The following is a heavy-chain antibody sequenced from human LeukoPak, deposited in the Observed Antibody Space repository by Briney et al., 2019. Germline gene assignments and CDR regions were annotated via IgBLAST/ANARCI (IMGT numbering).Heavy chain of an antibody. CDR2: IWYDGSNK. V-gene: IGHV3-33*01. Sequence: PGGSLRLSCAASGFTFNNYGMHWVRQAPGKGLEWVAVIWYDGSNKYYADSVKGRFTISRDNPKNTLYLQMNSLRAEDTAAYYCATHCSGTSCYMYWGQGTLVTVSS. CDR3: ATHCSGTSCYMY. D-gene: IGHD2-2*02. J-gene: IGHJ4*02. CDR1: GFTFNNYG.